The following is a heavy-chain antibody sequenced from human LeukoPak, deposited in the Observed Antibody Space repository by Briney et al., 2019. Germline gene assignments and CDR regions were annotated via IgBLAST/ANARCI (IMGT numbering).Heavy chain of an antibody. CDR3: ARDYDSSGYHTYYFDY. CDR2: IIPIFGTA. D-gene: IGHD3-22*01. V-gene: IGHV1-69*13. Sequence: WASVKVSCKASGGTFSSYAISWVRQAPGQGLEWTGGIIPIFGTANYAQKFQGRVTITADESTSTAYMELSSLRSEDTAVYYCARDYDSSGYHTYYFDYWGQGTLVTVSS. J-gene: IGHJ4*02. CDR1: GGTFSSYA.